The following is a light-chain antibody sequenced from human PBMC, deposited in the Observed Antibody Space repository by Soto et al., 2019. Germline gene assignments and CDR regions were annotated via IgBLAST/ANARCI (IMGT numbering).Light chain of an antibody. CDR1: HDINNY. J-gene: IGKJ4*01. CDR3: QQYRNLFLT. V-gene: IGKV1-33*01. CDR2: GAS. Sequence: DIQMTQSPSSLSASVGDRITITCQASHDINNYLNWYQQRPGKAPKLLIYGASNLETGVPSRFSGSGSGTDFTFTISSLQPEDVATYYCQQYRNLFLTFGGGTKVDIK.